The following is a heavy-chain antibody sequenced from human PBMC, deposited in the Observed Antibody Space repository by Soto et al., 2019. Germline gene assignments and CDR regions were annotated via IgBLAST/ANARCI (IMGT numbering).Heavy chain of an antibody. CDR3: ARDMGLHTGAEYFQH. CDR1: GFTFSSYG. J-gene: IGHJ1*01. V-gene: IGHV3-33*01. Sequence: VSCAASGFTFSSYGMHWVRQAPGKGLEWVAVIWYDGSNKYYADSVKGRFTISRDNSKNTLYLQMNSLRAEDTAVYYCARDMGLHTGAEYFQHGGQGTLGTVSS. D-gene: IGHD3-10*01. CDR2: IWYDGSNK.